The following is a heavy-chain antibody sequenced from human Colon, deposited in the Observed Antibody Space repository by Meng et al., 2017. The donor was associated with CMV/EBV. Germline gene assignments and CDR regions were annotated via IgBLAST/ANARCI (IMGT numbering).Heavy chain of an antibody. D-gene: IGHD2-8*02. V-gene: IGHV3-7*01. CDR3: ARILLGSRGADY. J-gene: IGHJ4*02. Sequence: SCTVSRFSFSDFWMNWVRQAPGKGLEWVANIKADGSETYYADSVKGRFIISRDNAKNSLYLQMNSLRVEDTAIYYCARILLGSRGADYWGQGTLVTVSS. CDR1: RFSFSDFW. CDR2: IKADGSET.